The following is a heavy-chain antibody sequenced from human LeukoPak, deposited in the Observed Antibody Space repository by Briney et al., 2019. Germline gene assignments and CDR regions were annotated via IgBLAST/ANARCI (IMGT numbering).Heavy chain of an antibody. V-gene: IGHV4-59*12. J-gene: IGHJ6*02. CDR2: IYYSGST. Sequence: SETLSLTCSVSGGSISSYYWSWIRQPPGKGLEWIGHIYYSGSTNYNPSLKSRVTISVDRSKNQFSLKLSSVTAADTAVYYCARDRGFNYGMDVWGQGTTVTVSS. D-gene: IGHD3-10*01. CDR3: ARDRGFNYGMDV. CDR1: GGSISSYY.